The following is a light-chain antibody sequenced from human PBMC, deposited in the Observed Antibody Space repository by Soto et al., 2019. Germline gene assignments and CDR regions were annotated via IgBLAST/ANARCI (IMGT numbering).Light chain of an antibody. V-gene: IGLV2-14*01. CDR3: GTWDSSLNVVV. J-gene: IGLJ2*01. CDR2: EVI. CDR1: GSDVGGYNF. Sequence: QSALTQPASVSGSPGQTIAISCTGTGSDVGGYNFVSWYRQHPGKAPQLIIYEVINRPSGVSNRFSGSKSGNTASLTISGLQADDEADFYCGTWDSSLNVVVFGGGTKLTVL.